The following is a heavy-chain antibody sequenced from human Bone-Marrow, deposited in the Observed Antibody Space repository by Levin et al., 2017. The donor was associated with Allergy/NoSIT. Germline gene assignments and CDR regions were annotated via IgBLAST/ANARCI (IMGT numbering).Heavy chain of an antibody. CDR3: AKDSLTAYYYDSSGYRDAFDI. V-gene: IGHV3-23*01. Sequence: GGSLRLSCAASGFTFSSYAMSWVRQAPGKGLEWVSAISGSGGSTYYADSVKGRFTISRDNSKNTLYLQMNSLRAEDTAVYYCAKDSLTAYYYDSSGYRDAFDIWGQGTMVTVSS. D-gene: IGHD3-22*01. J-gene: IGHJ3*02. CDR2: ISGSGGST. CDR1: GFTFSSYA.